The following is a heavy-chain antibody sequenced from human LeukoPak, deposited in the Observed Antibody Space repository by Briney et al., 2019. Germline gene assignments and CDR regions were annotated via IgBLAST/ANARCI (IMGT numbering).Heavy chain of an antibody. J-gene: IGHJ2*01. CDR3: AKDVIAVAALGYWYFDL. D-gene: IGHD6-19*01. Sequence: GGSLRLSCAASGFTFSDYTMNWVRQAPGKGLEWVSAISGSGGSIYFADSVKGRFTISRDNSKNTLYLQMNSLRAEDTAVYYCAKDVIAVAALGYWYFDLWGRGTLVTVSS. CDR1: GFTFSDYT. CDR2: ISGSGGSI. V-gene: IGHV3-23*01.